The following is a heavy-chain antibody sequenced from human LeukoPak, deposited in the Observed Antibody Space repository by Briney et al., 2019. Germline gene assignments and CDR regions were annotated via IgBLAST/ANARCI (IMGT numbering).Heavy chain of an antibody. CDR3: ARVQSRSPGWFDP. J-gene: IGHJ5*02. CDR2: IIPILGIA. Sequence: SVKVSCKASGDTFSSYTISWVRQAPGQGLEWMGRIIPILGIANYAQKFQGRVTITADKSTSTAYMELSSLRSEDTAVYYCARVQSRSPGWFDPWGQGTLVTVSS. V-gene: IGHV1-69*02. CDR1: GDTFSSYT.